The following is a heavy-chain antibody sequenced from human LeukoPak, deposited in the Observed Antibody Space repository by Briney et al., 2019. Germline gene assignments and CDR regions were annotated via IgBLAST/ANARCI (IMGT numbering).Heavy chain of an antibody. CDR2: IYYSGST. J-gene: IGHJ5*02. D-gene: IGHD1-1*01. V-gene: IGHV4-39*01. CDR3: ARQKRVENWFDP. Sequence: SETLSLTCTVSGGSISSSSYYRGWIRQPPGKGLEWIGSIYYSGSTYYNPSLKSRVTISVDTSKNQFSLKLSSVTAADTAVYYCARQKRVENWFDPWGQGTLVTVSS. CDR1: GGSISSSSYY.